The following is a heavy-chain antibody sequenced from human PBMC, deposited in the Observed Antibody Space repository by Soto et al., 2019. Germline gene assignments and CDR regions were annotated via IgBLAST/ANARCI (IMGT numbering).Heavy chain of an antibody. D-gene: IGHD3-22*01. CDR1: EYSFTSYY. CDR3: AATRGYSPPFDS. CDR2: IDPSGDNT. V-gene: IGHV1-46*01. J-gene: IGHJ4*02. Sequence: QVQLVQSGAEVKKPGASAKVSCEASEYSFTSYYMHWVRRAPGQGLEWMGMIDPSGDNTGYPQKFQGRVTMTSDTSTSTVYMELSSLRSEDTAMYYCAATRGYSPPFDSWGQGTRVTVS.